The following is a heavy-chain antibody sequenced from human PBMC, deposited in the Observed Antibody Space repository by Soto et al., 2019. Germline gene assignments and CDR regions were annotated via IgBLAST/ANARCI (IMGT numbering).Heavy chain of an antibody. J-gene: IGHJ3*02. D-gene: IGHD1-1*01. Sequence: QVQLVEAGGGVVQPGTSLRLSCAVSGFPFSTYGFHWVRQPPGKGLEWVAVIVSDGSAKYHADSVECRFTISRDNSKDKLYLQMNSLRAEDTAVYYCARDDAFGNENGFDIWGQGTMVTVSS. CDR3: ARDDAFGNENGFDI. V-gene: IGHV3-33*01. CDR1: GFPFSTYG. CDR2: IVSDGSAK.